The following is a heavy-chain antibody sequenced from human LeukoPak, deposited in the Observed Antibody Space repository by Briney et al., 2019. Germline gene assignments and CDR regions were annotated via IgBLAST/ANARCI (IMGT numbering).Heavy chain of an antibody. CDR2: ISGSGGGT. CDR1: GITLSNYG. D-gene: IGHD3-22*01. CDR3: AKRGVVIRVILVGFHKEAYYFDS. J-gene: IGHJ4*03. V-gene: IGHV3-23*01. Sequence: GGSLRLSCAVSGITLSNYGMSWVRQAPGKGLEWVAGISGSGGGTNYADSVKGRFTISRDNSKNTLYLQMNRLRAEDTAVYFCAKRGVVIRVILVGFHKEAYYFDSWGQGTTVTVSS.